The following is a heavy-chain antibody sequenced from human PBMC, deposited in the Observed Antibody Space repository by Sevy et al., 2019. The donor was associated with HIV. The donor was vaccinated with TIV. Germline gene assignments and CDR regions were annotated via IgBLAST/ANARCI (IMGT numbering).Heavy chain of an antibody. CDR3: ASDLGVDYYGMDV. CDR1: GFIDSSNY. CDR2: IYSGGNT. J-gene: IGHJ6*02. D-gene: IGHD2-21*01. V-gene: IGHV3-53*01. Sequence: GGSLRLSCAVSGFIDSSNYMIWVRQAPGKGLEWVSIIYSGGNTYYADSVKGRFTISRDISKNTLYLQMNSLRAEDTAVYYCASDLGVDYYGMDVWGQGTTVTVSS.